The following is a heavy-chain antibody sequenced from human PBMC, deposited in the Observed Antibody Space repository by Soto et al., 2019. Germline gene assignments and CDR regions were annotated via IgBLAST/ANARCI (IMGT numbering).Heavy chain of an antibody. CDR3: ASSAAVIVGYAFET. CDR2: VYTNGNT. D-gene: IGHD3-22*01. CDR1: GFTVSRNY. Sequence: EVQVLESGGDLVQPGGSLRLSCEAAGFTVSRNYMSWVRQAPGKGLECVSVVYTNGNTYFADSVKGRFTVSRDNSRNTLYLQMNSLRVEDRAVYFCASSAAVIVGYAFETWGPGTMVTVSS. V-gene: IGHV3-66*01. J-gene: IGHJ3*02.